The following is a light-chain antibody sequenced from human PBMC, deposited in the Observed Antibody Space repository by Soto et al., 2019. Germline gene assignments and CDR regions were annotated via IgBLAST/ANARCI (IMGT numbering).Light chain of an antibody. Sequence: QSALTQPPSASGSPGQSLTISCTGTSSDVGFYNFVSWYQQRPGKAPKLVIYEVTKRPSGVPDRFSGSKSGSTASLTVSGLQADDEADYFCCSSAPESTYVCGTGTKVTVL. V-gene: IGLV2-8*01. CDR3: CSSAPESTYV. CDR1: SSDVGFYNF. J-gene: IGLJ1*01. CDR2: EVT.